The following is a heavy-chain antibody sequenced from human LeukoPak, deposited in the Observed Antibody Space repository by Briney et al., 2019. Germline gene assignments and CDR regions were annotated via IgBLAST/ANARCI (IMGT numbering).Heavy chain of an antibody. J-gene: IGHJ4*02. CDR3: AREAAIAAAVSDY. D-gene: IGHD6-13*01. CDR1: GYTFTGYY. V-gene: IGHV1-2*02. Sequence: ASVTVSCTASGYTFTGYYMHWVRQAPGQGLEWMGWINPNSGGTNYAQKFQGRVTMTRDTSISTAYMELSRLRSDDTAVYYCAREAAIAAAVSDYWGQGTLVTVSS. CDR2: INPNSGGT.